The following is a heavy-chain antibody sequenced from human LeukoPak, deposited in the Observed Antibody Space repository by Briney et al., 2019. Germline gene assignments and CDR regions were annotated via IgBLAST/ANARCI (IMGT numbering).Heavy chain of an antibody. CDR3: ASDVYGGWSIAARLDY. V-gene: IGHV3-30*02. Sequence: GGSLRLSCAASGFTFSSYGMHWVRQAPGKGLEWVAFIRYDGSNKYYAGSVKGRFTISRDNSKNTLYLQMNSLRAEDTAVYYCASDVYGGWSIAARLDYWGQGTLVTVSS. D-gene: IGHD6-6*01. CDR1: GFTFSSYG. J-gene: IGHJ4*02. CDR2: IRYDGSNK.